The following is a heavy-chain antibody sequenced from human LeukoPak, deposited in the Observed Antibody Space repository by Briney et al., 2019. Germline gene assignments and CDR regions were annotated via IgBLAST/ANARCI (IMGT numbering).Heavy chain of an antibody. CDR3: ARGFRTMVRGVSGY. CDR1: GGSISGYY. Sequence: SETLSLTCTVSGGSISGYYWSWVRQPPGKGLEWIGYIYYSGSTTYNPSLEGRVTISVDTSKNQFSLKLSSVTAADTAVYYCARGFRTMVRGVSGYWGQGTLVTVSS. V-gene: IGHV4-59*12. CDR2: IYYSGST. D-gene: IGHD3-10*01. J-gene: IGHJ4*02.